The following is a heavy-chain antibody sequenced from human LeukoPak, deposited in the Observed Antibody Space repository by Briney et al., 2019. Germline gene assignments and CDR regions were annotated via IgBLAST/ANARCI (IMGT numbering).Heavy chain of an antibody. CDR3: GRVGAAHPSDHGGYYYFDY. J-gene: IGHJ4*02. CDR2: IYTSGST. V-gene: IGHV4-61*02. CDR1: GGSISSGGYY. D-gene: IGHD3-10*01. Sequence: SETLSLTCTVSGGSISSGGYYWSWVRQPAGKGLEWIGRIYTSGSTNYNPSLKSRVTISVDTSKNQFSLKLRSVTAADTAVYYCGRVGAAHPSDHGGYYYFDYWGQGNLVTVSS.